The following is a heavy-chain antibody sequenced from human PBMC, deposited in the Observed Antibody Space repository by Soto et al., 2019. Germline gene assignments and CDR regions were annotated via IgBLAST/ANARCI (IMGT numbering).Heavy chain of an antibody. Sequence: SETLSLTCAVYGGSFSGYYWSWIRQPPGKGLEWIGEINHSGSTNYNPSLKSRVTISVDTSKNQFSLKLSSATAADTAVYYCARGTPDYYDSSGYYYYYGMDVWGQGSTVTVS. CDR1: GGSFSGYY. J-gene: IGHJ6*02. D-gene: IGHD3-22*01. CDR3: ARGTPDYYDSSGYYYYYGMDV. CDR2: INHSGST. V-gene: IGHV4-34*01.